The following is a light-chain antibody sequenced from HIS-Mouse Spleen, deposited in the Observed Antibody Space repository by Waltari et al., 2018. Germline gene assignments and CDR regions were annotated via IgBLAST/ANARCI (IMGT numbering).Light chain of an antibody. V-gene: IGLV3-10*01. CDR1: ALPQQY. J-gene: IGLJ2*01. CDR3: YSTDSSGNHRV. CDR2: EDS. Sequence: SYELTQPPSVSVSPGQTARITCSGDALPQQYAHWYQQKSGQAPVLVIYEDSKRPSGIPERFSGSSSGTMATLTISGAQVEDEADYYCYSTDSSGNHRVFGGGTKLTVL.